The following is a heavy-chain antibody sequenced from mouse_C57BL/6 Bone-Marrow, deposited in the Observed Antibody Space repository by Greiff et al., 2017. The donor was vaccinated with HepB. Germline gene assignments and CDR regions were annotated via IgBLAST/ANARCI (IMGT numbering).Heavy chain of an antibody. J-gene: IGHJ1*03. CDR1: GFTFSDYY. CDR2: INYDGSST. Sequence: EVNVVESEGGLVQPGSSMKLSCTASGFTFSDYYMAWVRQVPEKGLEWVANINYDGSSTYYLDSLKSRFIISRDNAKNILYLQMSSLKSEDTATYYCAREENFLWYFDVWGTGTTVTVSS. CDR3: AREENFLWYFDV. V-gene: IGHV5-16*01.